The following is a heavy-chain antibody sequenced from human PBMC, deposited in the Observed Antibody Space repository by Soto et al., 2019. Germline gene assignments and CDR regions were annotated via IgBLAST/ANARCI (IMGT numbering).Heavy chain of an antibody. CDR3: AKDLVRSGITGNTPDY. CDR1: GFTFSDYG. Sequence: QVQLVESGGGVVQPGRSLRLSCAASGFTFSDYGMHWVRQAPGKGLEWVAVISYDGSNKYYEDSVKGRFTISRDNSKNTLYLQMNSLTAEDTAVYYCAKDLVRSGITGNTPDYWGQGTLVTVSS. V-gene: IGHV3-30*18. J-gene: IGHJ4*02. CDR2: ISYDGSNK. D-gene: IGHD1-7*01.